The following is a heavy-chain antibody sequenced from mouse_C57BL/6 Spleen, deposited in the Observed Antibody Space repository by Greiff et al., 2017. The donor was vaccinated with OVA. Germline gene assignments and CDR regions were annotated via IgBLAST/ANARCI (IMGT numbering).Heavy chain of an antibody. V-gene: IGHV2-2*01. CDR3: ARKYYYGSSASYWYCDV. CDR2: IWSGGST. CDR1: GFSLTSYG. J-gene: IGHJ1*03. D-gene: IGHD1-1*01. Sequence: QVQLKESGPGLVQPSQSLSITCTVSGFSLTSYGVHWVRQSPGKGLEWLGVIWSGGSTDYNAAFISRLSISKDNSKSQVFFKMNSLQADDTARYYCARKYYYGSSASYWYCDVWGTGTTVTVSS.